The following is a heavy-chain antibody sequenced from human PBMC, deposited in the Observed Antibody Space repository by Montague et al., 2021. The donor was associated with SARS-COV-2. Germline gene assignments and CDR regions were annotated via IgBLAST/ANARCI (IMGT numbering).Heavy chain of an antibody. Sequence: SETLSLTCTVSGGSISSPDYYWGWIRQSPGKGLEWIGEFNYTGSTNYNPSLKSRVTISVDTSKKHFSLKLTSMTAADTAIYYCARGLLRYFFDWGQGTTVTVSS. V-gene: IGHV4-39*02. CDR1: GGSISSPDYY. D-gene: IGHD3-9*01. CDR2: FNYTGST. J-gene: IGHJ6*02. CDR3: ARGLLRYFFD.